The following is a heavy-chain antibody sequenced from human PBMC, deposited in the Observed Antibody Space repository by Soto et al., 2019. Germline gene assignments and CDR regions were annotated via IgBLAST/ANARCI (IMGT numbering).Heavy chain of an antibody. D-gene: IGHD2-15*01. CDR1: GGSISTSSYS. Sequence: PSETLSLTCTVSGGSISTSSYSGSWIRQPPGKGLECIGYIYYTGGTNYNPSLKSRVTISLDTSKNQFSLKLSSVTAADTAVYYCARSYCSGGSCFYFDYWGQGTLVTVSS. V-gene: IGHV4-61*01. CDR3: ARSYCSGGSCFYFDY. CDR2: IYYTGGT. J-gene: IGHJ4*02.